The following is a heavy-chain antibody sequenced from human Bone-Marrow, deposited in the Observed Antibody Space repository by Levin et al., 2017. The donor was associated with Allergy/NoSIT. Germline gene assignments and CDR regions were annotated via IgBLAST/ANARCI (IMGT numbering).Heavy chain of an antibody. D-gene: IGHD4-17*01. CDR2: ISGSGGST. V-gene: IGHV3-23*01. J-gene: IGHJ4*02. Sequence: GESLKISCAASGFTFSSYAMSWVRQAPGKGLEWVSAISGSGGSTYYADSVKGRFTISRDNSKNTLYLQMNSLRAEDTAVYYCAKTTYKTHDYGDYDGGLWGQGTLVTVSS. CDR3: AKTTYKTHDYGDYDGGL. CDR1: GFTFSSYA.